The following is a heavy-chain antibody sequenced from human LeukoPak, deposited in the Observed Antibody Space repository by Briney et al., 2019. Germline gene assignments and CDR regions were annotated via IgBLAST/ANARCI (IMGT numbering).Heavy chain of an antibody. CDR2: IKQDGSEK. J-gene: IGHJ3*02. CDR3: ARGYDSSGYQLPPIPAFDI. Sequence: PGGSLRLSCAASGFTFSSYWMSWVRQAPGKGLEWVANIKQDGSEKYYVDSVKGRFTISRDNAKNSLYLQMNSLRAEDTAVYYCARGYDSSGYQLPPIPAFDIWGQGTMVTVSS. V-gene: IGHV3-7*03. D-gene: IGHD3-22*01. CDR1: GFTFSSYW.